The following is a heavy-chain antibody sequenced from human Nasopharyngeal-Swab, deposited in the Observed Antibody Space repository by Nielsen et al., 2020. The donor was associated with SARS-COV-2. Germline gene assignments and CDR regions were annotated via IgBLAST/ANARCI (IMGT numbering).Heavy chain of an antibody. Sequence: GVSLRLSCVASGFTFSNYGMHWVRQAPGKGLEWVAIISYDGSNKNYADSVKGRFTISKDNSKNTLYLQMNTLRAEDTAVYYCAKGRFYSGSGKYPRDFDYWGQGALVTVSS. CDR3: AKGRFYSGSGKYPRDFDY. CDR2: ISYDGSNK. D-gene: IGHD3-10*01. J-gene: IGHJ4*02. V-gene: IGHV3-30*18. CDR1: GFTFSNYG.